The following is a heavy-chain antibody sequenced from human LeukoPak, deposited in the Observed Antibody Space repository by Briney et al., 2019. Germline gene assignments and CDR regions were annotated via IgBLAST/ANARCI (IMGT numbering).Heavy chain of an antibody. V-gene: IGHV3-23*01. Sequence: PGGSLRLSCAASGFTFSSYAMSWVRQAPGKGLEWVSAISGSGGSTYYADSVRSRFTISRDNSKNTLYLQMNSLRAEDTAVYYCAKDGVQWIPYYFDYWGQGTLVTVSS. J-gene: IGHJ4*02. CDR2: ISGSGGST. D-gene: IGHD5-18*01. CDR3: AKDGVQWIPYYFDY. CDR1: GFTFSSYA.